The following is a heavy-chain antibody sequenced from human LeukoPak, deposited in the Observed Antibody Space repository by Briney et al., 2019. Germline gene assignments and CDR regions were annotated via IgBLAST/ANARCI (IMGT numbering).Heavy chain of an antibody. Sequence: GSLRLSCGASGFTFSNYAMSWVRQAPGKGLEWVSTISSNGGTTYYADSVKGRFTISRDNSKNTLYLQVNSLRPEDTAVYYCGRDTVGYGGAFDIWGQGTMVTVSS. CDR3: GRDTVGYGGAFDI. D-gene: IGHD5-18*01. V-gene: IGHV3-23*01. J-gene: IGHJ3*02. CDR2: ISSNGGTT. CDR1: GFTFSNYA.